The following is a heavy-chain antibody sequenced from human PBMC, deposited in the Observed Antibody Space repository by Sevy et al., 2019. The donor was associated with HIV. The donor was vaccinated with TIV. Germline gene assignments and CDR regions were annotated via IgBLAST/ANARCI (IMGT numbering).Heavy chain of an antibody. CDR2: ISSSSSTI. CDR3: AREGGYCSSTSGYGPVRYYYGMDV. D-gene: IGHD2-2*01. CDR1: GFTFSSYS. J-gene: IGHJ6*02. Sequence: GGSLRLSCAASGFTFSSYSMNWVRQAPGKGLEWVSYISSSSSTIYYADSVKGRFTISRDNAKNSLYLQMNSLRDEDKAEYYCAREGGYCSSTSGYGPVRYYYGMDVWGQGTTVTVSS. V-gene: IGHV3-48*02.